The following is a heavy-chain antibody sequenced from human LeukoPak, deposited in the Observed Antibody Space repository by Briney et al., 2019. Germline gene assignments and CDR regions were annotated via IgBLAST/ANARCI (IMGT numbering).Heavy chain of an antibody. V-gene: IGHV3-30*04. CDR1: GFTFSSYA. Sequence: GRSLRLSCAASGFTFSSYAMHWVRQAPGKGLEWVAVISYDGSNKYYADSVKGRFTISRDNSRNTLYLQMNSLRAEDTAVYYCARDPERRTTYYYDSSGYYTGGDAFDIWGQGTMVTVSS. D-gene: IGHD3-22*01. CDR3: ARDPERRTTYYYDSSGYYTGGDAFDI. J-gene: IGHJ3*02. CDR2: ISYDGSNK.